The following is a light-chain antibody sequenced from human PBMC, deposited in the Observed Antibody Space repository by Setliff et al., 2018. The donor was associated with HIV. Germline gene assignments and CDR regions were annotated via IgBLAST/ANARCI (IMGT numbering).Light chain of an antibody. CDR3: SIHRSRGYV. CDR1: SSDVGSYNY. J-gene: IGLJ1*01. CDR2: DVT. V-gene: IGLV2-14*03. Sequence: QSALAQPPSASGSPGQSVTISCTGTSSDVGSYNYVSWYQQHPGKAPKLIIYDVTTRPSGVSNRFSGSKSGNTASLTISGLQAEDEADYYCSIHRSRGYVFGTGTKVTVL.